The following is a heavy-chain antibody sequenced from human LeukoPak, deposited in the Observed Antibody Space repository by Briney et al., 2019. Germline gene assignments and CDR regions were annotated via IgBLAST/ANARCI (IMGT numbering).Heavy chain of an antibody. Sequence: ASVKVSCKASGYTFTNYDITWVRQAPGQGLEWMGWISPYNGNTKYAQKVQGRVTMTTDTSTSTAYMELRSLRSDDTAVYYCARGGSSGPEGWFDPWAQGTLVTVSS. CDR1: GYTFTNYD. CDR2: ISPYNGNT. V-gene: IGHV1-18*01. J-gene: IGHJ5*02. D-gene: IGHD6-19*01. CDR3: ARGGSSGPEGWFDP.